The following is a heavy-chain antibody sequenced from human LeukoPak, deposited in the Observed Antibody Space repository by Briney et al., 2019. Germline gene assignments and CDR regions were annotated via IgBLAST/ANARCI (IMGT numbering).Heavy chain of an antibody. CDR2: IRNDGSKK. V-gene: IGHV3-30*02. J-gene: IGHJ4*02. CDR3: AKASGRSAYGLDY. CDR1: GFTFSDYG. D-gene: IGHD3-16*01. Sequence: PGGSLRLSCVAAGFTFSDYGMHWVRQAPGKGLEWVAFIRNDGSKKYYVDSVKGRFTTSRDDSKNTVYLQMYSLRPDDTAVYYCAKASGRSAYGLDYWGQGTLVTVFS.